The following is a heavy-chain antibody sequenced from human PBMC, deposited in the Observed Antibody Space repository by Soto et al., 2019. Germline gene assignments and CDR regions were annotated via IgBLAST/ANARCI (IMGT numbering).Heavy chain of an antibody. Sequence: NPSETLSLTCTVSGGSISSYYWSWIRQPPGKGLEWIGYIYYSGSTNYNPSLKSRVTISVDTSKNQFSLKLSSVTAADTAVYYCARGQPLYYDSSGYFDYWGQGTLVTVSS. J-gene: IGHJ4*02. CDR3: ARGQPLYYDSSGYFDY. CDR1: GGSISSYY. D-gene: IGHD3-22*01. CDR2: IYYSGST. V-gene: IGHV4-59*01.